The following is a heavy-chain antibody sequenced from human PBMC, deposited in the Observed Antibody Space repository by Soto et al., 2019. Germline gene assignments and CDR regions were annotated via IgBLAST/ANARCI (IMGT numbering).Heavy chain of an antibody. V-gene: IGHV3-48*02. Sequence: EVQLVESGGGLVQPGGSLRLSCAASGFTFSSYSMNWVRQAPGKGLEWVSYISSTSSTIYYADSVKGRFTISRDNAKNSLYLQMNSLRDEDTAVYYCARDGKYQLLSAYSSYGMDVWGQGTTVTVSS. CDR1: GFTFSSYS. CDR3: ARDGKYQLLSAYSSYGMDV. D-gene: IGHD2-2*01. J-gene: IGHJ6*02. CDR2: ISSTSSTI.